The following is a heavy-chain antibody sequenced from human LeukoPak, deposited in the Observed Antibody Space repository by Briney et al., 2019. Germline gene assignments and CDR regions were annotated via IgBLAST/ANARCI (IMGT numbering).Heavy chain of an antibody. D-gene: IGHD6-13*01. Sequence: SETLSLTCSVYGVSLYGYHWSWIRQAPGKGLEWIGEIDHSGVTKYNPSLKSRVTISIDTSKNQVSLRLSSVTAADTAVYYCARWGRIVAAGPYLGSTTGWGQGSQVTVSS. V-gene: IGHV4-34*01. J-gene: IGHJ4*02. CDR2: IDHSGVT. CDR3: ARWGRIVAAGPYLGSTTG. CDR1: GVSLYGYH.